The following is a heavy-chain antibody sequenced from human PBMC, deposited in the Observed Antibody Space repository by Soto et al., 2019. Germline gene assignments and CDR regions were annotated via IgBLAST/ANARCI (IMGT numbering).Heavy chain of an antibody. V-gene: IGHV4-34*01. Sequence: PSETLSLTCAVYGGSFSGYYWSWIRQPPGKGLEWIGEINHSGSTNYNPSLKSRVTISVDTSKNQFSLKLSSVTAADTAVYYCARGLTLQQRVKLGAFDIWGQGTMVTVSS. D-gene: IGHD6-13*01. J-gene: IGHJ3*02. CDR2: INHSGST. CDR3: ARGLTLQQRVKLGAFDI. CDR1: GGSFSGYY.